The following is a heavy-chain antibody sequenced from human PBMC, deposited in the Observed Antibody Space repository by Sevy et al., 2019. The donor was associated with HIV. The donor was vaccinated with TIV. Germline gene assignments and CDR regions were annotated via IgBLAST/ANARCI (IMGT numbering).Heavy chain of an antibody. Sequence: ASVKVSCKVSGFTLSEVSMHWVRQAPGKGLEWMGTFDPEDGETIYAQKFQGRVTMTEDTSTDTAYMELGSLRSEDTAVFYCTITKDYYDNSGYPFDYWGQGTLVTVSS. V-gene: IGHV1-24*01. CDR1: GFTLSEVS. CDR3: TITKDYYDNSGYPFDY. J-gene: IGHJ4*02. D-gene: IGHD3-22*01. CDR2: FDPEDGET.